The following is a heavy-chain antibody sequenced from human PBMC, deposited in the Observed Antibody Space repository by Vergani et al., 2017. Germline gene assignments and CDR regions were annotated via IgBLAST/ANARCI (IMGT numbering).Heavy chain of an antibody. Sequence: EVQVVESGGGLIKPGGSLRLSCVVSGITFKNAWINWVRQAPGKGLEWIGRLRSKNEGGTADYAAPLKGRFTISRDDSKDSAFLLVNNLKTEATAVYFCYTDYHDYWGQGTLVTVSS. CDR2: LRSKNEGGTA. J-gene: IGHJ4*02. CDR3: YTDYHDY. CDR1: GITFKNAW. V-gene: IGHV3-15*01. D-gene: IGHD2-2*02.